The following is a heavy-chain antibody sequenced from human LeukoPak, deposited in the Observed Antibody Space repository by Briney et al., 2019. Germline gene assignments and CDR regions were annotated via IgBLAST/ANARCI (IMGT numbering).Heavy chain of an antibody. V-gene: IGHV1-3*04. CDR3: ARDRCSGGICYSSLVY. J-gene: IGHJ4*02. CDR2: INTANGDT. Sequence: ASVKVSCKTSGYTFTTYVIHWVRQAPGQGLESLGWINTANGDTEYSQRFQGRVTFARDTSASTVYMELNSLKSEDTAMFYCARDRCSGGICYSSLVYWGQGTLVTVSS. D-gene: IGHD2-15*01. CDR1: GYTFTTYV.